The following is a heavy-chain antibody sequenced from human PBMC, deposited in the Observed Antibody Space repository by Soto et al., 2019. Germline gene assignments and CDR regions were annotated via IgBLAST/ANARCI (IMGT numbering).Heavy chain of an antibody. J-gene: IGHJ5*02. D-gene: IGHD6-13*01. CDR3: ARVVVGSSRSYVHGWFDP. CDR1: GGSISRGGFY. V-gene: IGHV4-31*03. Sequence: SETLSLTCTVSGGSISRGGFYWSWIRRHPGEGLEWIGYIYYSGSTYYNPSLKSRVTISVDTSKNQFSLKLSSVTAADTAVYYCARVVVGSSRSYVHGWFDPWGQGTLVTVSS. CDR2: IYYSGST.